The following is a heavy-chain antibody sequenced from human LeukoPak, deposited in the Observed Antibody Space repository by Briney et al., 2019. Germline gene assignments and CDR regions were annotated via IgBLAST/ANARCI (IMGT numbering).Heavy chain of an antibody. CDR1: GFTFSSYW. CDR2: INSDGSST. CDR3: ARGVAATRFFDY. Sequence: GGSLRLSCAASGFTFSSYWVHWVRQAPGKGLVWVSRINSDGSSTSYADSVKGRFTISRDNTKNTLYLQMNSLRVEDTAVYYCARGVAATRFFDYWGQGTLVTVSS. J-gene: IGHJ4*02. V-gene: IGHV3-74*01. D-gene: IGHD2-15*01.